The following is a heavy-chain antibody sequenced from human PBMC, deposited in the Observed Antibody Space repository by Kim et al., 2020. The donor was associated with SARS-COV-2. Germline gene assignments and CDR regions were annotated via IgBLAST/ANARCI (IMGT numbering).Heavy chain of an antibody. Sequence: GGSLRLSCTAYGVSFTTYWMHWVRQAPGKGLVWVARLNGGGTSSTYADFVKGRFAIARDNTKDPLYLRMSSLKNEDSAVYFCARGGVTGSLLDFWGQGTL. D-gene: IGHD1-1*01. V-gene: IGHV3-74*03. CDR2: LNGGGTSS. J-gene: IGHJ4*02. CDR1: GVSFTTYW. CDR3: ARGGVTGSLLDF.